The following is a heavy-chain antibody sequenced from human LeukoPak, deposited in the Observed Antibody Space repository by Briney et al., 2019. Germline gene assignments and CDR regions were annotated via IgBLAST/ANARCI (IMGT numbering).Heavy chain of an antibody. V-gene: IGHV3-23*01. Sequence: HTGGSLRLSCAASGFTFSSCAMSWVRQAPGKGLEWVSAISGSGGRTYYANSVKGRFTISRDNSNNTLYLQMNSLRAEDTAVYHCAKASGGYSGSYWYFDLWGRGTLVTVSS. CDR1: GFTFSSCA. CDR3: AKASGGYSGSYWYFDL. J-gene: IGHJ2*01. D-gene: IGHD3-10*01. CDR2: ISGSGGRT.